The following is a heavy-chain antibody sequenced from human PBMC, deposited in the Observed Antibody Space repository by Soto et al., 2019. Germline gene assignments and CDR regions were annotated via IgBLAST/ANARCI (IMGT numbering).Heavy chain of an antibody. CDR2: ITYEGSNK. CDR3: AKARGANNWANYYGLDV. J-gene: IGHJ6*02. Sequence: QEQLVESGGGVVQPGRSLRLSCAASGFIFANYGMHWVRQAPGKGLEWVALITYEGSNKYYADAVKGRFTISRDNAKNMVSLQMASLRAEDTAVYYCAKARGANNWANYYGLDVWGQGTTVTVSS. CDR1: GFIFANYG. D-gene: IGHD1-1*01. V-gene: IGHV3-30*18.